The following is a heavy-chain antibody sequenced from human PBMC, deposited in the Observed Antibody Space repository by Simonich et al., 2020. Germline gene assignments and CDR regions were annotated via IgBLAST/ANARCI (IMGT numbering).Heavy chain of an antibody. CDR2: ISAYNGNT. Sequence: QVQLVQSGAEVKKPGASVKVSCKASGYTFTSYGISWVRQAPGQGLERMGWISAYNGNTNYAQKLQGRVTMTTDTSTSTAYMERRSLRSDDTAVYYCARASRGTWWYYYFDYWGQGTLVTVSS. D-gene: IGHD2-15*01. CDR1: GYTFTSYG. V-gene: IGHV1-18*01. J-gene: IGHJ4*02. CDR3: ARASRGTWWYYYFDY.